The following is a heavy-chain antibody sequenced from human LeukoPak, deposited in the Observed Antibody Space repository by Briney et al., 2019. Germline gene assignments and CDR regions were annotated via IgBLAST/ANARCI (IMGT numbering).Heavy chain of an antibody. CDR2: ISVSGGST. J-gene: IGHJ4*02. Sequence: GGSLRLSCAASGFTFTSYAMSWVRQAPGKGLEWVSFISVSGGSTYYADSVKGRFTISRDNSKNTLYLQMNSLRAEDTPVYYCAKGYSYGYFDYWGQGTLATVSS. CDR1: GFTFTSYA. CDR3: AKGYSYGYFDY. D-gene: IGHD5-18*01. V-gene: IGHV3-23*01.